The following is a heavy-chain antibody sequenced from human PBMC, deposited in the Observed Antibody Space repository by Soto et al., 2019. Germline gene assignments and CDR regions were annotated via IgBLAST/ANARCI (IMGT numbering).Heavy chain of an antibody. V-gene: IGHV1-8*01. CDR1: GYTFVNYD. Sequence: QVQLVQSGAEVKQPGASVKLSCKASGYTFVNYDINWVRQAPGQGLEWMGWMNPNSGNTGYALKFQGRVTMTRDTSITTDYREVNRLRSEDTAVYYCAIFGPAFKWNDWGYHFDSWGQGSLVTVLS. J-gene: IGHJ4*02. CDR2: MNPNSGNT. CDR3: AIFGPAFKWNDWGYHFDS. D-gene: IGHD1-20*01.